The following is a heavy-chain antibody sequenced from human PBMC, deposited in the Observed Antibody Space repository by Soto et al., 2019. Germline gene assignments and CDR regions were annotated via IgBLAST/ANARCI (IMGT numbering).Heavy chain of an antibody. CDR3: ATSRLVVVAARYYYYGMDV. CDR2: INPNSGGT. Sequence: ASVKVSCKASGYTFTGYYMHWVRQAPGQGLEWMGWINPNSGGTNYAQKFQGWVTMTRDTSISTAYMELSRLRSDDTAVYYCATSRLVVVAARYYYYGMDVWGQGTTVTVSS. D-gene: IGHD2-15*01. J-gene: IGHJ6*02. V-gene: IGHV1-2*04. CDR1: GYTFTGYY.